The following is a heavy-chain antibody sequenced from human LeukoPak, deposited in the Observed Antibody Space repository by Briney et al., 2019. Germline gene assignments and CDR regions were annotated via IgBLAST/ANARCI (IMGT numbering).Heavy chain of an antibody. CDR1: GGSISSYD. Sequence: KPSETLSPTCSVLGGSISSYDWGWIRQPPGKGLEWIGYTYFRGSTHYNPSLKSRVTISVDTSKNQFSLKLSSVTAADTAVYYCARGEYYDSSSPLYYFDYWGQGTLVTVSS. CDR2: TYFRGST. J-gene: IGHJ4*02. D-gene: IGHD3-22*01. V-gene: IGHV4-59*01. CDR3: ARGEYYDSSSPLYYFDY.